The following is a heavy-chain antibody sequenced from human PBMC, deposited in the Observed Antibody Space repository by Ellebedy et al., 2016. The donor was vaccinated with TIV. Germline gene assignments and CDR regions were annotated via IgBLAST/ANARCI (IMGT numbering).Heavy chain of an antibody. CDR3: ARHVDPAVYYWYFDL. CDR1: GGTFSNYA. D-gene: IGHD2-2*01. J-gene: IGHJ2*01. CDR2: IIPVFGST. Sequence: ASVKVSCKASGGTFSNYAISWVRQAPGQGFEWMGGIIPVFGSTNYPRKFQGRVTISADESTGKAYMELSGLRYEDTAVYYCARHVDPAVYYWYFDLWGRGTQVTVSS. V-gene: IGHV1-69*13.